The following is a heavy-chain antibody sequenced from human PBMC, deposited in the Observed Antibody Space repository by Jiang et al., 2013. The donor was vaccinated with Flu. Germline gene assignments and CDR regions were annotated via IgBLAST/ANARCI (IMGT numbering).Heavy chain of an antibody. D-gene: IGHD3-3*01. CDR1: GGSFSGYY. Sequence: LLKPSETLSLTCAVYGGSFSGYYWSWIRQPPGKGLEWIGEINHSGSTNYNPSLKSRVTISVDTSKNQFSLKLSSVTAADTAVYYCARFTIFGARYGMDVWGQGTTVTVSS. J-gene: IGHJ6*02. CDR3: ARFTIFGARYGMDV. V-gene: IGHV4-34*01. CDR2: INHSGST.